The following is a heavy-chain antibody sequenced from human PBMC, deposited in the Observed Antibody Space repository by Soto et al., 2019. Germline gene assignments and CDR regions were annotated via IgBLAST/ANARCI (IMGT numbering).Heavy chain of an antibody. CDR1: GFTFSGSA. CDR3: SAGGSTVTTAMAV. Sequence: GSLRLSCAASGFTFSGSAIHWVRQASGKGLEWVGRIRSKPNSYATAYAASVEGRFTISRDDSKNTAYLQMNSLKTEDTAVYYCSAGGSTVTTAMAVWGKGTTVTVSS. V-gene: IGHV3-73*01. D-gene: IGHD4-17*01. J-gene: IGHJ6*03. CDR2: IRSKPNSYAT.